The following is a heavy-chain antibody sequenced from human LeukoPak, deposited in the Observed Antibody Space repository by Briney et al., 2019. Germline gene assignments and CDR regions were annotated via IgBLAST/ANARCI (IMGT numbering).Heavy chain of an antibody. V-gene: IGHV4-59*01. D-gene: IGHD2-21*02. CDR2: THYSGAT. CDR3: ASGYCGGACQLGGVDM. CDR1: GGSISSYY. Sequence: SSETLSLTCTVSGGSISSYYWSWLRQPPGKGLEYIGYTHYSGATNYNPSLKSRVTISLDTSGNQFSLKLSSVTAADTAVYYCASGYCGGACQLGGVDMWGQGTMVTVSS. J-gene: IGHJ3*02.